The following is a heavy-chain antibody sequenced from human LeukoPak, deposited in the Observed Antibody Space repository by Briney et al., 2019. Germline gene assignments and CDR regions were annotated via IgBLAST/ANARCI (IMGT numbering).Heavy chain of an antibody. D-gene: IGHD4-17*01. CDR2: ISGSGGST. Sequence: GGSLRLSCAASGFTFSSYAMSWVRQAPGKGLEWVSAISGSGGSTYYADSVKGRLTISRDNSKNTLYLQMNSLRAEDTAVYYCAKSHYGDYEYFDYWGQGTLVTVSS. CDR3: AKSHYGDYEYFDY. CDR1: GFTFSSYA. V-gene: IGHV3-23*01. J-gene: IGHJ4*02.